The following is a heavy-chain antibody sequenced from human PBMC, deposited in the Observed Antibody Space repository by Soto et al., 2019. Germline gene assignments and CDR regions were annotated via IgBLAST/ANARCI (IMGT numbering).Heavy chain of an antibody. CDR1: GYTFTGYY. J-gene: IGHJ4*02. Sequence: GGSVKVSCKASGYTFTGYYMHWVRQAPGQGLEWMGWINPNSGGTNYAQKFQGRVTMTRDTSISTAYMELSRLRSDDTAVYYCARGDYYDSSGYPLDYWGQGTLVTVSS. V-gene: IGHV1-2*02. CDR3: ARGDYYDSSGYPLDY. D-gene: IGHD3-22*01. CDR2: INPNSGGT.